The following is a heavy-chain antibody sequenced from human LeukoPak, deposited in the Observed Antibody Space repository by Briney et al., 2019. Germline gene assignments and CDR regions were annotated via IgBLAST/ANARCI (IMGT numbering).Heavy chain of an antibody. CDR1: GFTFRSYW. CDR2: IKRDGSEK. CDR3: ARNGDFVVY. V-gene: IGHV3-7*05. D-gene: IGHD4-17*01. J-gene: IGHJ4*02. Sequence: PGGSLRLSCAASGFTFRSYWMSWVRQAPGKGLEWVANIKRDGSEKYYVDSVKGRFSISRGNAKNSLYLQMNSLRAEDTALYYCARNGDFVVYWGQGTPVTVSS.